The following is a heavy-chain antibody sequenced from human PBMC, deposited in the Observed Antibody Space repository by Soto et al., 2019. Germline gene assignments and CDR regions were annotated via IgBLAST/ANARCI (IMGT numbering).Heavy chain of an antibody. CDR2: ITPILGTA. CDR1: GGTFSSYA. Sequence: QVQLVQSGAEVKKPGSSVKVSCKAPGGTFSSYAINWVRQAPGQGLEWMGGITPILGTADYAQKFQDRVTITADESTTTAYMELSSLRSEDTAFYYCASVRYCSGNRCANYYGTDVWGQGTTVTVSS. J-gene: IGHJ6*02. V-gene: IGHV1-69*12. D-gene: IGHD2-15*01. CDR3: ASVRYCSGNRCANYYGTDV.